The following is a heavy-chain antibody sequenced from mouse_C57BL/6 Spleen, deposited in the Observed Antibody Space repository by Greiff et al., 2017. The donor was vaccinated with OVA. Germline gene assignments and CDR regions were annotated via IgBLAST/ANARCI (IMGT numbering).Heavy chain of an antibody. V-gene: IGHV1-61*01. D-gene: IGHD2-3*01. CDR3: ARSVTYSVDY. CDR1: GYTFTSYW. CDR2: IYTSDSET. Sequence: QVQLQQPGAELVRPGSSVKLSCKASGYTFTSYWMDWVKQRPGQGLEWIGNIYTSDSETHYNQQFKDKATLTVDKSSSTAYMQLSSLTSEDSAVYSCARSVTYSVDYGGQGTTLTVSS. J-gene: IGHJ2*01.